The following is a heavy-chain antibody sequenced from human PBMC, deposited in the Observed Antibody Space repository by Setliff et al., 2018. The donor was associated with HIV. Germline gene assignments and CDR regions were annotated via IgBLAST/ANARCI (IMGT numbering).Heavy chain of an antibody. Sequence: PSETLSLTCTVSSDSLSSHYWSWIRQPPGKGLEWVGHIYINGITNYSPSLESRVTISVDTSKKQFSLKLSSVTAADTAVYYCARGGTMVRGVILNWGQGTLVTVSS. CDR3: ARGGTMVRGVILN. J-gene: IGHJ4*02. V-gene: IGHV4-4*08. CDR2: IYINGIT. CDR1: SDSLSSHY. D-gene: IGHD3-10*01.